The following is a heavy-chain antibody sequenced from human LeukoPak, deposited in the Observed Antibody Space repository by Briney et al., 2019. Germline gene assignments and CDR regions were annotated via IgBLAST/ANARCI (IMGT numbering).Heavy chain of an antibody. Sequence: SETLSPTCTVSGGSISSYYWSWIRQPPGKGLEWIGYIYYSGSTNYNPSLKSRVTISVDTSKNQFSLKLSSVTAADTAVYYCARHGPYYYDSSGYYYYYGMDVWGQGTTVTVSS. J-gene: IGHJ6*02. D-gene: IGHD3-22*01. CDR3: ARHGPYYYDSSGYYYYYGMDV. CDR1: GGSISSYY. V-gene: IGHV4-59*08. CDR2: IYYSGST.